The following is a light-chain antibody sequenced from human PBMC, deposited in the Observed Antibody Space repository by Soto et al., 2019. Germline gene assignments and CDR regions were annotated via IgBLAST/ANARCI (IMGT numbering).Light chain of an antibody. CDR1: QRISSTY. V-gene: IGKV3-20*01. CDR2: GAS. J-gene: IGKJ5*01. Sequence: EIVLTQSPGTLSLSPGERATLSCRASQRISSTYLAWYQQKPGQAPRLLIYGASSRATGIPDGFSGSGSGTDFTLTISRLEPEDSAVYYCQQYGSSLPVTFGQGTRLEIK. CDR3: QQYGSSLPVT.